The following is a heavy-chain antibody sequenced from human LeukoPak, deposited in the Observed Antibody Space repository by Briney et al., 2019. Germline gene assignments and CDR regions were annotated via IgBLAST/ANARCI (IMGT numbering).Heavy chain of an antibody. J-gene: IGHJ4*02. D-gene: IGHD6-19*01. V-gene: IGHV3-74*01. CDR3: LKSAAGQWLSFFDF. Sequence: PGGSLTLSCGLSGFTLSSYWMQCDRHAPGEGLVWVSCISRDGTPRIHAHSVEGRFTISRHNAKRTLSPQMNSQSAEDTAVNYGLKSAAGQWLSFFDFWGQGALVTVSS. CDR1: GFTLSSYW. CDR2: ISRDGTPR.